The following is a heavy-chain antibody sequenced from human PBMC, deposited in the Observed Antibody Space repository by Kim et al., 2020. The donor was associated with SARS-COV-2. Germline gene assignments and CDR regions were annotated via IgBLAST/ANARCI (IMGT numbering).Heavy chain of an antibody. CDR1: GGSISSSGSY. V-gene: IGHV4-39*01. CDR2: FFYSGRT. Sequence: ETLSLTCSVSGGSISSSGSYWGWIRQPPGKGLEWIGTFFYSGRTYYNPSLKSRVTISVDTPKKQFSLKLSSVTAADTAMYYCARHRDIAVDVAGNWFDPWGQGTLVNVSS. CDR3: ARHRDIAVDVAGNWFDP. D-gene: IGHD6-19*01. J-gene: IGHJ5*02.